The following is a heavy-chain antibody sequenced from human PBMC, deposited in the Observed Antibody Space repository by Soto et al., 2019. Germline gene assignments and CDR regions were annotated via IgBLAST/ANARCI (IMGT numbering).Heavy chain of an antibody. Sequence: QVQLVESGGGVVQPGTSLRLSCVASGFSFSVFGMHWVRQFPGKGLEWVAVISNDGSKRYYIESEEGRFTISRDDSKITLYLQMDSLRVDDTAVYYWAKDKVPYFDYCSRQRWFDPWGQGAPVTVSS. J-gene: IGHJ5*02. CDR2: ISNDGSKR. CDR1: GFSFSVFG. CDR3: AKDKVPYFDYCSRQRWFDP. V-gene: IGHV3-30*18. D-gene: IGHD3-3*01.